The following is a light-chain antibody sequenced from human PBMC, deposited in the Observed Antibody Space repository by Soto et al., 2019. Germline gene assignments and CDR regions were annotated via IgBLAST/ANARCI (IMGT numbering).Light chain of an antibody. Sequence: EIVLTQSPGTLSLFPGERATLSCRASQSVRSAYLAWYQQKPGQAPRLLIYGASSRATGVPDRFSGSGSGTDFTLTIHRLEPEDFAVYYCQQYGGSPQTFGQGTKVEI. V-gene: IGKV3-20*01. CDR1: QSVRSAY. J-gene: IGKJ1*01. CDR3: QQYGGSPQT. CDR2: GAS.